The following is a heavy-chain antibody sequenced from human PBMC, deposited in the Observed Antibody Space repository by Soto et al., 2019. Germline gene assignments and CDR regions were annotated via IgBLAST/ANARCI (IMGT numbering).Heavy chain of an antibody. CDR3: ARTPGVVVPAAMFDY. J-gene: IGHJ4*02. D-gene: IGHD2-2*01. CDR2: IIPILGIA. CDR1: GGTFSSYT. Sequence: ASVKVSCKASGGTFSSYTISWVRQAPGQGLEWMGRIIPILGIANYAQKFQGRVTITADKSTSTAYMELSSLRSEDTAVYYCARTPGVVVPAAMFDYWGQGTLVTVSS. V-gene: IGHV1-69*02.